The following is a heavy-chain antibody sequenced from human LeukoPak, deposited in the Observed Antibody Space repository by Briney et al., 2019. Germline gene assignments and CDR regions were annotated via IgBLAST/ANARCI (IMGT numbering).Heavy chain of an antibody. V-gene: IGHV4-31*03. D-gene: IGHD4-17*01. CDR1: RDSIRGSHYY. CDR2: IYYSGST. Sequence: SETLPLTCTVSRDSIRGSHYYWGWIRQHPGKGLEWVGYIYYSGSTYYNPSLKSRVTISVDTSKNQFSLKLSSVTAADTAVYYCARVHGGLYGQLRGWFDPWGQGTLVTVSS. J-gene: IGHJ5*02. CDR3: ARVHGGLYGQLRGWFDP.